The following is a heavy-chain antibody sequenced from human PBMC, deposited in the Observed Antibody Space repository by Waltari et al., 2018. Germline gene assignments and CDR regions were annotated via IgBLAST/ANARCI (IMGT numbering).Heavy chain of an antibody. CDR3: ASGGWGFYLGY. J-gene: IGHJ4*02. CDR2: ISADSSYR. V-gene: IGHV3-21*01. D-gene: IGHD3-16*01. Sequence: EVQLVESGGGLVKPGGSLRLSCAASGFSFSTYSMNWVRQAPGKGLEGISSISADSSYRHYAESVKGRFTVSRDNAKNSLSLQINSLRAEDTAVYYCASGGWGFYLGYWGQGALVTVSS. CDR1: GFSFSTYS.